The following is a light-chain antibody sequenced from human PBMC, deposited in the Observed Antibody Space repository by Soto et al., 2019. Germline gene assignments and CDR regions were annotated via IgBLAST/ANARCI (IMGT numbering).Light chain of an antibody. J-gene: IGLJ2*01. CDR1: SSDVGGFLS. CDR3: SSYSSSNTLVV. Sequence: QSVLTQPASVSGSPGQSITISCTGTSSDVGGFLSVSWFQQHPGKAPKLMIYAVSNRPSGISNRFSGSKSGNTASLTISGLQAEDEADYYCSSYSSSNTLVVFGGGTKLTVL. V-gene: IGLV2-14*01. CDR2: AVS.